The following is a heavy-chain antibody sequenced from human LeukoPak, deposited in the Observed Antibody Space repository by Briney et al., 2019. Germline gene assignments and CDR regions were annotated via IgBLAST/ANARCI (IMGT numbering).Heavy chain of an antibody. CDR3: VRGGKWFGELLYFGTTVYYFDS. CDR1: GGSISSGDYS. D-gene: IGHD3-10*01. V-gene: IGHV4-30-2*01. J-gene: IGHJ4*02. Sequence: PSQTLSLTCTVSGGSISSGDYSWSWIRQPPGKGLEWIGEINHSGTSKYNPSLKSRLTILVDTSKNQFSLKLSSVTAADTAVYYCVRGGKWFGELLYFGTTVYYFDSWGQGTLVAVSS. CDR2: INHSGTS.